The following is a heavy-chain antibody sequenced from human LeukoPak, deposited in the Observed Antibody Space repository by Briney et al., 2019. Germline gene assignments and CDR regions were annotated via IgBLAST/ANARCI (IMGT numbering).Heavy chain of an antibody. CDR1: GFTFSSYS. D-gene: IGHD6-13*01. CDR3: ARSYSRGAAGTVSFQH. Sequence: GGSLRLSCAASGFTFSSYSMNWVRQAPGKGLEWVSYISSSSSTIYYADSVKGRFTISRDNAKNSLYLQMNSLRAEDTAVYYCARSYSRGAAGTVSFQHWGQGTLVTVSS. V-gene: IGHV3-48*01. J-gene: IGHJ1*01. CDR2: ISSSSSTI.